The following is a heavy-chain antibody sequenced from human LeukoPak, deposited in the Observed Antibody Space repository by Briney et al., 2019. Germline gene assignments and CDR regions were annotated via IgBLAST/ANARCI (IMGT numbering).Heavy chain of an antibody. J-gene: IGHJ4*02. CDR1: GYTFTSYY. CDR3: ARVRALSWELDYFDY. D-gene: IGHD1-26*01. V-gene: IGHV1-2*02. Sequence: GASVKVSCKASGYTFTSYYMHWVRQAPGQGLEWMGWINPNSGGTNYAQKFQGRVTMTRDTSISTAYMELSRLRSDDTAVYYCARVRALSWELDYFDYWGQGTLVTVSS. CDR2: INPNSGGT.